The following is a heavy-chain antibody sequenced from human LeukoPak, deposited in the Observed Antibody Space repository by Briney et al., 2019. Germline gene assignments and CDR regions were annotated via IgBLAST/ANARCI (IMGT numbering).Heavy chain of an antibody. CDR1: GGSISSSSYY. CDR2: IYYSGST. J-gene: IGHJ5*02. CDR3: ARRYTYYYGSGSHRFDP. Sequence: SETLSLTCTVSGGSISSSSYYWGWIRQPPGKGLEWIGSIYYSGSTYYNPSLKSRVTISVDTSKNQFSLKLSSVTAADTAVYYCARRYTYYYGSGSHRFDPWGQGTLVTVSS. V-gene: IGHV4-39*07. D-gene: IGHD3-10*01.